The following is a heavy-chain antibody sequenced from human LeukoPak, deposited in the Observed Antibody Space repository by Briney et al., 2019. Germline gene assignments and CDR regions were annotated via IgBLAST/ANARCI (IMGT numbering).Heavy chain of an antibody. J-gene: IGHJ3*01. CDR3: ARVGDNDAFDV. Sequence: GESLRLSCAASGFTLSTYSMHWVRQAPGKGLEYVSAISSNGGSTYYANSVQGRFIISRDNSKNTLYLQMGSLRAEDMAVYFCARVGDNDAFDVWGQGTMVTVSS. CDR1: GFTLSTYS. V-gene: IGHV3-64*01. D-gene: IGHD4-17*01. CDR2: ISSNGGST.